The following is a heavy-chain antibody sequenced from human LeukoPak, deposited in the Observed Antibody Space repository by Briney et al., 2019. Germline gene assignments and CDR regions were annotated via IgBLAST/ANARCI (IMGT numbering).Heavy chain of an antibody. CDR1: GFTFSSYA. Sequence: PGGSLRLSCAASGFTFSSYAMNWVRQAPGKGLEWVSSISRGSDHIFYAASMKGRFTISRDNAKNSLYLQMNSLGAEDTAVYYCARPYDTRGYFPDYWGQGTLVTVSS. CDR2: ISRGSDHI. D-gene: IGHD3-22*01. V-gene: IGHV3-21*01. CDR3: ARPYDTRGYFPDY. J-gene: IGHJ4*02.